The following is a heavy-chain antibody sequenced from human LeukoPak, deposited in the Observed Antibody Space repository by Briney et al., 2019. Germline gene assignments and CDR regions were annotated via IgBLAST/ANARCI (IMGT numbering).Heavy chain of an antibody. CDR1: GGSISSTTYY. J-gene: IGHJ4*02. CDR2: INHSGST. D-gene: IGHD4/OR15-4a*01. Sequence: SETLSLTCTVSGGSISSTTYYWAWIRQPPGKGLEWIGEINHSGSTNYNPSLKSRVTISVDTSKNQFSLKLSSVTTADTAVYYCARMGAIAGASANPDYWGQGTLVTVSS. V-gene: IGHV4-39*07. CDR3: ARMGAIAGASANPDY.